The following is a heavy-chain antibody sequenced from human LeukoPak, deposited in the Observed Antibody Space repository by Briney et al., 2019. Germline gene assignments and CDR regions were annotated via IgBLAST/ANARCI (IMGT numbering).Heavy chain of an antibody. CDR2: IYYSGST. V-gene: IGHV4-39*07. CDR3: ARDRSRGRPSWFDP. J-gene: IGHJ5*02. CDR1: GGSISSSSYY. D-gene: IGHD2-15*01. Sequence: SETLSLTCTVSGGSISSSSYYWGWIRQPPGKGLEWIGSIYYSGSTYYNPSLKSRVTISVDTSKNQFSLKLSSVTAADTAVYYCARDRSRGRPSWFDPWGQGTLVTVSS.